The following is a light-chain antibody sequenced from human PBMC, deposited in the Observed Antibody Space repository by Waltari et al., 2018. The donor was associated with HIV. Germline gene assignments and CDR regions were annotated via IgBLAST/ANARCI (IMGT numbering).Light chain of an antibody. CDR1: QSVGTF. CDR2: DAS. J-gene: IGKJ4*01. Sequence: DIVLTQSPITLPLSPGERATLSCRASQSVGTFLAWYQQRPGQGPRLLIYDASQRASGIPARVSGSGSGTDFTLSISSLEPEDCAVYYCQQRKRWPPVTCGGGTKVGIK. V-gene: IGKV3-11*01. CDR3: QQRKRWPPVT.